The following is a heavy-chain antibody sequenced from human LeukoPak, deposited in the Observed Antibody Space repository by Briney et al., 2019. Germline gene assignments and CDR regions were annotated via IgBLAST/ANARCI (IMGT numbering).Heavy chain of an antibody. Sequence: GGSLRLSSAAPGITFGNNWMHWVRQGPGEGRGWISRINSDGGGAIYADSVRGRFTVSRDKAKNTLYLQMNSLRAEDTAVYYCARDVPHNWFDTEGRGTLVTVSS. J-gene: IGHJ5*02. CDR2: INSDGGGA. CDR1: GITFGNNW. CDR3: ARDVPHNWFDT. V-gene: IGHV3-74*01.